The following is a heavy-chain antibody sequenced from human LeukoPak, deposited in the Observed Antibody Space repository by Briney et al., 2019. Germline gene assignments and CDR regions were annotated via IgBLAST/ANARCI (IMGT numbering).Heavy chain of an antibody. J-gene: IGHJ3*02. Sequence: GGSLRLSCGASGFTFNNYWMHWVRQAPGMGLVWVSRINSDGSGTTYADSVKDRVTISRDNAKNTLYLQMNSLRAEDAAVYYCARGKDGVWAFDIWGQGTTVTVSS. CDR2: INSDGSGT. CDR1: GFTFNNYW. V-gene: IGHV3-74*01. D-gene: IGHD3-16*01. CDR3: ARGKDGVWAFDI.